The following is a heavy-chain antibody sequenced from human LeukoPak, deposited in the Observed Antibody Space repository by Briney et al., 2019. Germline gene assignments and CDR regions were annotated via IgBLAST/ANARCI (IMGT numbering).Heavy chain of an antibody. Sequence: PSETLSLTCTVSGDSTSSSSYYWAWIRQPPGKGLEWIGSMYYSGSTDYNPALKSRVTISLDTSKNQFSLRLSPVTAADTAVYYCATTIQLLWSSFDPWGQGTLVTVSS. D-gene: IGHD3-10*01. CDR2: MYYSGST. V-gene: IGHV4-39*07. CDR3: ATTIQLLWSSFDP. CDR1: GDSTSSSSYY. J-gene: IGHJ5*02.